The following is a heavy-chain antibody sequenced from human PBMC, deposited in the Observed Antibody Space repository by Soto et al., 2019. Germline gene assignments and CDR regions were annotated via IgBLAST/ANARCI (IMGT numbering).Heavy chain of an antibody. V-gene: IGHV1-46*03. CDR2: INPSSGGT. D-gene: IGHD6-13*01. Sequence: QVQLVQSGAEVKKPGASVRVSCKASGYTFTSYYMHWVRQAPGQGPEWMGMINPSSGGTDYAQKFQGRVTMTRDTSTTTVYVELRSLRSEDTAVYYCTRSIITTAGTDAFDLWGQGTLVTVSS. CDR3: TRSIITTAGTDAFDL. CDR1: GYTFTSYY. J-gene: IGHJ3*01.